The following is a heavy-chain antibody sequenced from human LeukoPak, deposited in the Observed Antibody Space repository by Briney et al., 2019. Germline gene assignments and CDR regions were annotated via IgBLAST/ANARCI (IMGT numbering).Heavy chain of an antibody. CDR3: AREGYSYGFFDWFDP. J-gene: IGHJ5*02. V-gene: IGHV4-34*01. D-gene: IGHD5-18*01. CDR2: INHSGST. CDR1: GGSFSGYY. Sequence: PSETLSLTCAVYGGSFSGYYWSWIRQPPGKGREWIGEINHSGSTNYNPSLKSRVTISVDTSKNQFSLKLSSVTAADTAVYYCAREGYSYGFFDWFDPWGQGTLVTVSS.